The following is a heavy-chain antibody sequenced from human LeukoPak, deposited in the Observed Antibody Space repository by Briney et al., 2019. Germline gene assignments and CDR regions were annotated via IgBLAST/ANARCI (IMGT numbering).Heavy chain of an antibody. CDR1: GYTFTSYG. V-gene: IGHV1-69*06. J-gene: IGHJ3*02. CDR2: IIPIFGTA. D-gene: IGHD2-15*01. Sequence: SVKVSCKASGYTFTSYGISWVRQAPGQGLEWMGGIIPIFGTANYAQKFQGRVTITADKSTSTAYMELSSLRSEDTAVYYCARGGRIVVVVAAKGAFDIWGQGTMVTVSS. CDR3: ARGGRIVVVVAAKGAFDI.